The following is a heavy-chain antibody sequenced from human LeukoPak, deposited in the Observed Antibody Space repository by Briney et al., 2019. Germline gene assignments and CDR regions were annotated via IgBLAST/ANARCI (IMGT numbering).Heavy chain of an antibody. CDR1: GGSISSSSYY. CDR2: IYYSGST. CDR3: GGVFGGGDWFDP. J-gene: IGHJ5*02. D-gene: IGHD3-16*02. Sequence: SETLSLTCTVSGGSISSSSYYWGWIRQPPGKGLEWIGSIYYSGSTYYNPSLKSRVTISVDTSKNQFSLKLSSVTAADTAVYYWGGVFGGGDWFDPWGQGTLVTVSS. V-gene: IGHV4-39*07.